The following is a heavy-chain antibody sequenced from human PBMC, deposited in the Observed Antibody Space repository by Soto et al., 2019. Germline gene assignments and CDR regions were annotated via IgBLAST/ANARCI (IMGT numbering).Heavy chain of an antibody. CDR2: IHSTRSP. Sequence: PSETLSLTCAVSGGSISSGGYSWNWIRQPAGKGLEWIGRIHSTRSPNYNPSLKSRVTMSVDTSKNQFSLKLNLTSVTAADTAVYYCARSPAYGDYANLDTWGQGTLVTVSS. CDR3: ARSPAYGDYANLDT. D-gene: IGHD4-17*01. CDR1: GGSISSGGYS. V-gene: IGHV4-61*02. J-gene: IGHJ5*02.